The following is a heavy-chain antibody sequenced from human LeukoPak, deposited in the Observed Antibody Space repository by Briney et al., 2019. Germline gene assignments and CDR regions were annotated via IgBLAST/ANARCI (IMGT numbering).Heavy chain of an antibody. CDR3: ARENNRAPDY. CDR2: IYYTGSS. D-gene: IGHD1/OR15-1a*01. CDR1: SASISTYY. Sequence: PSETLSLTCTVSSASISTYYWSWPRQAPGRGLEGIGCIYYTGSSIYNPSLTSRVTMSVDTSKNQFSLKLTSVTAADTAVYYCARENNRAPDYWGQGTLVTVSS. V-gene: IGHV4-59*01. J-gene: IGHJ4*02.